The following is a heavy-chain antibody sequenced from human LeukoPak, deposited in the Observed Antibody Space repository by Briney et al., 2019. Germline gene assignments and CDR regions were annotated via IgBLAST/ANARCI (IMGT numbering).Heavy chain of an antibody. Sequence: GGSLRLSCAAPGFTVSSSYMNWVRQAPGKGLEWVSLIYSGGGTYYADSVKGRFTISRDNSKNTLYLQMNSLRAEDTAVYYYARNYYYSSAYYYFDYWGQGTLVTVSS. CDR1: GFTVSSSY. CDR3: ARNYYYSSAYYYFDY. D-gene: IGHD3-22*01. V-gene: IGHV3-66*01. CDR2: IYSGGGT. J-gene: IGHJ4*02.